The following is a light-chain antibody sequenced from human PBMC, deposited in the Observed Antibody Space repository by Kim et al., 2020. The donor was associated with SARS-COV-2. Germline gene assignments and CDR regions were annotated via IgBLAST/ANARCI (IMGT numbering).Light chain of an antibody. CDR3: QSYDSSLSDV. CDR2: GNS. J-gene: IGLJ1*01. Sequence: QAVVTQPPSVSGAPGQRVTISCPGSSSNIGAGYDVHWYQQLPGTAPKLLIYGNSNRPSGVPDRFSGSKSGPSASLAITGLQAEDEADYYCQSYDSSLSDVFGTRTKVTVL. V-gene: IGLV1-40*01. CDR1: SSNIGAGYD.